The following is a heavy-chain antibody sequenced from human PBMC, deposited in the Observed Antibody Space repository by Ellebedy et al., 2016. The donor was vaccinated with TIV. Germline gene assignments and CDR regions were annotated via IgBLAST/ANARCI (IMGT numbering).Heavy chain of an antibody. CDR3: ARGKSGTYIHHAFDN. V-gene: IGHV3-23*01. Sequence: GESLKISCAASGFTFSSYAMSWVRQAPGKGLEWVSTISHTGSRTYYADSVEGRFTISRDNSKKTLYLQMNSLRADDTAVYYCARGKSGTYIHHAFDNWGLGTLVTVSS. CDR2: ISHTGSRT. CDR1: GFTFSSYA. D-gene: IGHD1-14*01. J-gene: IGHJ4*02.